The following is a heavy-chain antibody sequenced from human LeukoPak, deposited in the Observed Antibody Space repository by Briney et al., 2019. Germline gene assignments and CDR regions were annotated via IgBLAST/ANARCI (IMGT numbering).Heavy chain of an antibody. Sequence: SETLSLTCTVSGGSISSGGYYWSWIRQPPGKGLEWIGYIYYSGSTYYNPSLKSRVTISVDTSKNQFSLKLSSVTAADTAVYYCASTMVRGLYGGTFDYWGQGTLVTVSS. CDR3: ASTMVRGLYGGTFDY. CDR1: GGSISSGGYY. V-gene: IGHV4-30-4*01. D-gene: IGHD3-10*01. CDR2: IYYSGST. J-gene: IGHJ4*02.